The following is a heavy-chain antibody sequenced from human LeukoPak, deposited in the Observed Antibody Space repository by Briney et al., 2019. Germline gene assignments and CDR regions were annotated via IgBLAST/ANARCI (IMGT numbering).Heavy chain of an antibody. Sequence: PGGSLRLSCAASGFTFSSFSMNWVRQAPGKGVEWVSYFSTSSGTISYADSVKGRFTISRDDAKNSLYLQMNSLRDEDTAVYYCARDKDFGFDYWGQGTLVTVSS. CDR2: FSTSSGTI. J-gene: IGHJ4*02. CDR1: GFTFSSFS. V-gene: IGHV3-48*02. CDR3: ARDKDFGFDY. D-gene: IGHD3-10*01.